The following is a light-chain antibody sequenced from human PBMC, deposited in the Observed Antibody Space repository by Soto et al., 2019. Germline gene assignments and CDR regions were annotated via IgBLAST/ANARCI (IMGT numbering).Light chain of an antibody. CDR2: GTS. Sequence: EIVLTQSPGTLSLSPGERATLSGRASQNVDTAYLAWYQQRPGQAPRLLIYGTSNRATGVPNRFGGSGSGTDFTLTISGLEPEDFAVYYCQQYGNSPLYSFGQGTKLEIK. V-gene: IGKV3-20*01. J-gene: IGKJ2*03. CDR1: QNVDTAY. CDR3: QQYGNSPLYS.